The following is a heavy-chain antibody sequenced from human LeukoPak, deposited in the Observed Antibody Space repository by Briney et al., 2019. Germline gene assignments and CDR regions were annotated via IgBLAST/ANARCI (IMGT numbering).Heavy chain of an antibody. J-gene: IGHJ4*02. D-gene: IGHD5-18*01. CDR1: GFTFSDYY. V-gene: IGHV3-11*06. Sequence: GGSLRLSCAASGFTFSDYYMIWIRQAPGKGLEWVSYISDSSSHTNYADSVKGRFTISRDNAKNSLCLQMNSLRVDDTAIYYCARVTYGYSADHWGQGTLVTISS. CDR3: ARVTYGYSADH. CDR2: ISDSSSHT.